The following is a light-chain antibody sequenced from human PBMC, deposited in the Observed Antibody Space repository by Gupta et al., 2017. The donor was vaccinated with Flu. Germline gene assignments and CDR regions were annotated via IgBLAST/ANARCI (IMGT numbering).Light chain of an antibody. V-gene: IGKV1-8*01. CDR3: QQYYSYPPT. J-gene: IGKJ1*01. CDR2: AAS. Sequence: AIRMTQSPSSFSASTGDRVTIPCRASQGISSYLAWYQQKPGKAPKLLIYAASTLQSGVPSRFSGSGSGTDFTLTISCLQSEDFATYSCQQYYSYPPTFGQGTKVEIK. CDR1: QGISSY.